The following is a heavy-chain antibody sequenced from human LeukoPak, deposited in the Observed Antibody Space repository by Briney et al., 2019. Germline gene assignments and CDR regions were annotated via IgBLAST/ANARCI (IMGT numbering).Heavy chain of an antibody. D-gene: IGHD1-26*01. Sequence: PGGSLRLSCAASGFTFSSYGMHWVRQAPGKGLEWVAVISYDGSNKYYADSVKGRFTISRDNSKNTLYLQMNSLRAEDTAVYYCAKLSMGGDAFDIWGQGTMVTVSS. CDR1: GFTFSSYG. V-gene: IGHV3-30*18. J-gene: IGHJ3*02. CDR3: AKLSMGGDAFDI. CDR2: ISYDGSNK.